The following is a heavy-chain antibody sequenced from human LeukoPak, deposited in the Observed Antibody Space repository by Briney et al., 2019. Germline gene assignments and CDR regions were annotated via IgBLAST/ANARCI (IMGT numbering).Heavy chain of an antibody. Sequence: GGSLRLSCAASGFTFSSYEMNWVRQAPGKGLEWVSYISGSGSTIDYADSVKGRFTISRDNTKNSLYLQMNSLRAEDTAIYFCARDPVISAEVLLTAWDYFDCWGQGTLVTVSS. V-gene: IGHV3-48*03. D-gene: IGHD2/OR15-2a*01. CDR3: ARDPVISAEVLLTAWDYFDC. CDR1: GFTFSSYE. CDR2: ISGSGSTI. J-gene: IGHJ4*02.